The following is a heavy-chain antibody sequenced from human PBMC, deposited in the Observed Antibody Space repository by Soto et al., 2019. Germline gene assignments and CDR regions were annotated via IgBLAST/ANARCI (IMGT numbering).Heavy chain of an antibody. D-gene: IGHD3-10*01. V-gene: IGHV3-21*06. CDR2: ISSTTNYI. Sequence: LSCAASGFTFTRYSMNWVRQAPGKGLEWVSSISSTTNYIYYGDSMKGRFTISRDNAKNSLYLEMNSLRAEDTAVYYCARESGDLTSNFDCWGQGPLVTVSS. J-gene: IGHJ4*02. CDR3: ARESGDLTSNFDC. CDR1: GFTFTRYS.